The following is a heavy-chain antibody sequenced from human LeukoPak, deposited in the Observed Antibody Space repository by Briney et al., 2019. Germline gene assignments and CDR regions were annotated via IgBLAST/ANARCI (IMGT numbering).Heavy chain of an antibody. CDR2: ISNSGGNF. D-gene: IGHD2-15*01. CDR1: GFYYSVWS. V-gene: IGHV3-23*01. CDR3: AKDGAVAVNGSWYNYIDI. Sequence: GGSLTLPCELSGFYYSVWSRHWLRQAPGKGLEWIAVISNSGGNFFYADSVKGRCTISRDNSKNTLSLQLNSLRGDDMAVYVCAKDGAVAVNGSWYNYIDIWGRGTRVIVS. J-gene: IGHJ6*03.